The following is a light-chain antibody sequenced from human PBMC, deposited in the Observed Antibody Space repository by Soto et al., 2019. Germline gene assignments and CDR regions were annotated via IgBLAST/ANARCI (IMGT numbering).Light chain of an antibody. Sequence: QSVLTQPASVSGSPGQSITISCTGTSSDVGGYNYVSWYQQHPGKAPKLMIYEVSNQPSGVSNRFSGSKSDNTASLTISGLQAEDEADYYCNSYTSSSTWVFGGGTQLTVL. CDR2: EVS. V-gene: IGLV2-14*01. J-gene: IGLJ3*02. CDR3: NSYTSSSTWV. CDR1: SSDVGGYNY.